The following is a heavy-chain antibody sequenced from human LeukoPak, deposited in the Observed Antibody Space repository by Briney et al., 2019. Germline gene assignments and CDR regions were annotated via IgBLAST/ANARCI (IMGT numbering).Heavy chain of an antibody. Sequence: SETLSPTCTVSGGSISSYYWSWIRQPPGKGLEWIGYIYYSGSTNYNPSLKSRVTISVDTSKNQFSLKLSSVTAADTAVYYCARGATGTELNYWGQGTLVTVSS. CDR3: ARGATGTELNY. CDR2: IYYSGST. J-gene: IGHJ4*02. V-gene: IGHV4-59*01. D-gene: IGHD1-1*01. CDR1: GGSISSYY.